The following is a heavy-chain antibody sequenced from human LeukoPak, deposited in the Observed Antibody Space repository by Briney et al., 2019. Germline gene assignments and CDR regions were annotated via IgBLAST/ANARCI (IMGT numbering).Heavy chain of an antibody. CDR1: GGSVSRVSLY. J-gene: IGHJ3*02. D-gene: IGHD2-15*01. V-gene: IGHV4-61*01. CDR2: VHYTGST. Sequence: PSETLSLTCTVSGGSVSRVSLYWAWIRQSPGKGLEWIGYVHYTGSTNYNPSLKSRVSISIDTSKNQFSLKLNSVTAADTAVYYCARGGPSWWYGFDTWGQGTMVTVSS. CDR3: ARGGPSWWYGFDT.